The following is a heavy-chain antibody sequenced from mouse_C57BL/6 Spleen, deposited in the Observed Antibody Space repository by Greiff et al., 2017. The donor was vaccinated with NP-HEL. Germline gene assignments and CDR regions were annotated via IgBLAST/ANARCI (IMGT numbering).Heavy chain of an antibody. V-gene: IGHV1-72*01. CDR3: AREDYYGSSPPFGY. CDR1: GYTFTSYW. Sequence: VQLQQPGAELVKPGASVKLSCKASGYTFTSYWMHWVKQRPGRGLEWIGRIDPNSGGTKYNEKFKSKATLTVDKPSSTAYMQLSSLTSEDSAVYYCAREDYYGSSPPFGYWGQGTTLTVSS. J-gene: IGHJ2*01. CDR2: IDPNSGGT. D-gene: IGHD1-1*01.